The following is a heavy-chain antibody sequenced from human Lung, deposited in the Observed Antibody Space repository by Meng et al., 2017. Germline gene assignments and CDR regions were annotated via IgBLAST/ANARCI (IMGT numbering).Heavy chain of an antibody. J-gene: IGHJ4*02. CDR2: ISYDGSNK. Sequence: QGRLVESGGGVVQPGRSLGLSCAASGFTFSSYAMHWVRQAPGKGLEWVAVISYDGSNKYYADSVKGRFTISRDNSKNTLYLQMNSLRAEDTAVYYCASGLDLFDYWGQGTLVTVSS. V-gene: IGHV3-30*01. CDR1: GFTFSSYA. D-gene: IGHD6-19*01. CDR3: ASGLDLFDY.